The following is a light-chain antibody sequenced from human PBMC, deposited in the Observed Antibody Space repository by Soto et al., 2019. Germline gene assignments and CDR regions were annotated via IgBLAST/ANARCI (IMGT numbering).Light chain of an antibody. V-gene: IGKV1-39*01. CDR1: QTISSY. CDR2: AAS. CDR3: QQSYTPLWT. Sequence: DIQMTQSPSSLSASVGDRVTITCRAGQTISSYLNWYQQKPGKAPKLLIYAASSLQGGVPPRFSGGGSGTDFTLTISSLQPEDFATYYCQQSYTPLWTFGQGTKVDIK. J-gene: IGKJ1*01.